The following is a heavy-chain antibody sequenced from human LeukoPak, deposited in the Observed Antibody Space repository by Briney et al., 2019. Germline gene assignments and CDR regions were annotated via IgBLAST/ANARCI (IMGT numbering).Heavy chain of an antibody. V-gene: IGHV4-59*01. CDR2: IYYSGST. Sequence: SETLSLTCTVSGVSINTYYWSWIRQPPGKGLEWIGYIYYSGSTNYNPSLKSRVIILVDTSKNQFSLKLSSVTAADTAVYYCARSRVTMVRGSPNWNFDYWGQGILVTVSS. CDR3: ARSRVTMVRGSPNWNFDY. CDR1: GVSINTYY. J-gene: IGHJ4*02. D-gene: IGHD3-10*01.